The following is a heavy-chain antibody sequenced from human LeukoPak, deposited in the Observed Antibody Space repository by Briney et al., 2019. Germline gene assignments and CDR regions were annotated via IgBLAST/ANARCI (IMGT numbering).Heavy chain of an antibody. V-gene: IGHV1-24*01. CDR2: FDPEDGET. CDR3: ARDLGVVVRRDTAMAIGNY. CDR1: GYTLTELS. D-gene: IGHD5-18*01. Sequence: VASVKVSCKVSGYTLTELSMHWVRQAPGKGLEWMGGFDPEDGETIYAQKFQGRVTMTEDTSTDTAYMGLSSLRSEDTAVYYCARDLGVVVRRDTAMAIGNYWGQGTLVTVSS. J-gene: IGHJ4*02.